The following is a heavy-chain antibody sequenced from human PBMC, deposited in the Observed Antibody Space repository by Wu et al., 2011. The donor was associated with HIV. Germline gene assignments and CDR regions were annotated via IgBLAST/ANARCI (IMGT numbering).Heavy chain of an antibody. CDR2: INPSSGGT. D-gene: IGHD2-8*01. Sequence: QVQLVQSGAEVKKPGASVKVSCKASGYTFNGYHMHWVRQAPGQGLEWMGWINPSSGGTTYSQNFQGRVTLTRDTSVSTVYMELSRLRSDDTALYYCAGSLMFNDAFDIWGQGTAVTVSS. V-gene: IGHV1-2*02. CDR3: AGSLMFNDAFDI. CDR1: GYTFNGYH. J-gene: IGHJ3*02.